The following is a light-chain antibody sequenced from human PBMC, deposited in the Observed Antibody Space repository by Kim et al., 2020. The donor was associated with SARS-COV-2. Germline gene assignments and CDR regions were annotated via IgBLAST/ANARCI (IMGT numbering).Light chain of an antibody. J-gene: IGKJ3*01. V-gene: IGKV3-11*01. CDR2: DAS. Sequence: EIVLTQSPATLSLSPGERATLSCRASQTINSYLAWYQQKPGQAPRLLIYDASNRATGIPARFGGSGSGTNFTLTISSLEPEDFAVYYCQQRSDWPPNVTFGPGTKVDIK. CDR1: QTINSY. CDR3: QQRSDWPPNVT.